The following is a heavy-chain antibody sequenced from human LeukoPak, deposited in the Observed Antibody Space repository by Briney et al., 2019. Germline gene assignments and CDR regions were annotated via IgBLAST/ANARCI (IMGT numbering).Heavy chain of an antibody. CDR3: AKVDYGDYVGVEREQYFQH. Sequence: GGSLRLSCTASGFTLSSYWRSWVRQAPGEGLEWMANIKQDGSEKYYVDSVKGRFTISRDNAKNSLYLQMNSLRAEDTAVYYCAKVDYGDYVGVEREQYFQHWGQGTLVTVSS. V-gene: IGHV3-7*01. D-gene: IGHD4-17*01. J-gene: IGHJ1*01. CDR1: GFTLSSYW. CDR2: IKQDGSEK.